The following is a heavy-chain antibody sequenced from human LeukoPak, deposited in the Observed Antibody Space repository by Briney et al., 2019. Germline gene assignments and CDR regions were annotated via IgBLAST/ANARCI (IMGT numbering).Heavy chain of an antibody. CDR3: ARQRLVAPTPGAFDI. CDR1: GGSISSYY. J-gene: IGHJ3*02. Sequence: SETLSLTCTVSGGSISSYYWSWIRQPPGKGLEWIGYIYYSGSTNYNPSLKSRVTISVDTSKNRFSLKLSSVTAADTAVYYCARQRLVAPTPGAFDIWGQGTMVTVSS. V-gene: IGHV4-59*08. CDR2: IYYSGST. D-gene: IGHD2-15*01.